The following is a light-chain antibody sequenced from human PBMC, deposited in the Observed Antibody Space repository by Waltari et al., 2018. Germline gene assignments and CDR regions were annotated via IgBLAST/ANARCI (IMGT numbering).Light chain of an antibody. Sequence: SYVLTQPPSVSVAPGKTARITCWGNNIGSNSVHWYQLKPGQAPVLVIYYDSDRPSGIPERFSGSNSGNTATLTISRVEAGDEADYYCQVWDNSSDQGVFGGGTKLTVL. CDR3: QVWDNSSDQGV. CDR2: YDS. J-gene: IGLJ3*02. V-gene: IGLV3-21*04. CDR1: NIGSNS.